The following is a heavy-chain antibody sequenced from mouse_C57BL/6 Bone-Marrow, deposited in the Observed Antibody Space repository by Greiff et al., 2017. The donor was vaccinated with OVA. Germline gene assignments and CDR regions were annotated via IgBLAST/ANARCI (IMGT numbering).Heavy chain of an antibody. V-gene: IGHV1-81*01. CDR2: IYPRSGNT. J-gene: IGHJ3*01. CDR3: ARGEKLLPGWFAY. D-gene: IGHD1-1*01. CDR1: GYTFTSYG. Sequence: VQLQQSGAELARPGASVKLSCKASGYTFTSYGISWVKQRTGQGLEWIGEIYPRSGNTYYNEKFKGKATLTADKSSSTAYMELRSLTSEDSAVYFCARGEKLLPGWFAYWGQGTLVTVSA.